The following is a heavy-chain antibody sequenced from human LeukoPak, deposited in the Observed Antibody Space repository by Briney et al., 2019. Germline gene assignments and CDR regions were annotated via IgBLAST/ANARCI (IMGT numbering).Heavy chain of an antibody. CDR1: GFTFDDYG. CDR3: AELGITMIGGV. J-gene: IGHJ6*04. CDR2: ITWDGVTT. D-gene: IGHD3-10*02. V-gene: IGHV3-43D*04. Sequence: PGGSLRLSCAASGFTFDDYGMHWVRQAPGKGLEWVSLITWDGVTTYYADSVKGRFTISRDNAKNSLYLQMNSLRAEDTAVYYCAELGITMIGGVWGKGTTVTISS.